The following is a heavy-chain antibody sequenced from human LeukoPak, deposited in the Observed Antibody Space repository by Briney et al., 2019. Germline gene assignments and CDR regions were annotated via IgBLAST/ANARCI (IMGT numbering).Heavy chain of an antibody. CDR3: TVLGVVVPAAEGI. CDR2: IRSKAYGGTT. J-gene: IGHJ3*02. D-gene: IGHD2-2*01. Sequence: GGSLRLSCTASGFTFGDYAMSWVRQAPGKGLEWGGFIRSKAYGGTTEYAASVKGRFTISRDDSKSIAYLQMNSLKTEDTAVYYCTVLGVVVPAAEGIWGQGTMVTVSS. V-gene: IGHV3-49*04. CDR1: GFTFGDYA.